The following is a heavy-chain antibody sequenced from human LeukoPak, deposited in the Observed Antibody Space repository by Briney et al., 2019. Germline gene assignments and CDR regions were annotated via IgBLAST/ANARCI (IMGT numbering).Heavy chain of an antibody. J-gene: IGHJ3*02. CDR3: ARDSLPQAFDI. CDR2: IFHSGST. CDR1: GYSISSGYY. Sequence: SETLSLTCTVSGYSISSGYYWGWIRQPPGKGLEWIGSIFHSGSTYYNPSLKSRITISVDTSKNQFSLRLSSVTAADTAVYYCARDSLPQAFDIWGQGTMVTVSS. V-gene: IGHV4-38-2*02.